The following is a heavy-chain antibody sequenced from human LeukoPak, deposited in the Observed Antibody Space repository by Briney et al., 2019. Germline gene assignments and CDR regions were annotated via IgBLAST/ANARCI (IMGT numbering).Heavy chain of an antibody. Sequence: PGGSLRLSCAASGFTFSSYDMHWVRQATGEGLEWVSTITTTDDTYYPDSVKGRFTISRENAKNSSYLQMNSLRAGDTAVYYCARGVRRPGSGSYSIRYFDFWGQGTLVTVSS. CDR3: ARGVRRPGSGSYSIRYFDF. D-gene: IGHD3-10*01. CDR1: GFTFSSYD. V-gene: IGHV3-13*01. J-gene: IGHJ4*02. CDR2: ITTTDDT.